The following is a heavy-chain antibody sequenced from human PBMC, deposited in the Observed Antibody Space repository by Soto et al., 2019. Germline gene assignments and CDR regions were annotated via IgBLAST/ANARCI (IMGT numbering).Heavy chain of an antibody. D-gene: IGHD2-15*01. CDR1: GFTFSSYS. Sequence: GGSLRLSCAASGFTFSSYSRNWVRQAPGKGLEWVSSFSSRSSYIYYADSVKGRFTISRDNAKNSLYLQMNSLRAEDTAVYYFARDPPCSGGSCYYDRWFDPWGQGTLVTVSS. V-gene: IGHV3-21*01. CDR2: FSSRSSYI. CDR3: ARDPPCSGGSCYYDRWFDP. J-gene: IGHJ5*02.